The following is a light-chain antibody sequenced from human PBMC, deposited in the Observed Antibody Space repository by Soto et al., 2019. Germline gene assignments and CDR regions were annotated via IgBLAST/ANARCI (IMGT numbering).Light chain of an antibody. Sequence: EIVLTQSPATLSLSPGERATLSCRASQSVSIYLAWYQQKPGQAPRLLIYDSSNRATGIPARFSGSGSGTDFTLTISSLGPEDFAVYYCQLRSTWPRTFGPGTKVDIK. V-gene: IGKV3-11*01. CDR1: QSVSIY. J-gene: IGKJ3*01. CDR2: DSS. CDR3: QLRSTWPRT.